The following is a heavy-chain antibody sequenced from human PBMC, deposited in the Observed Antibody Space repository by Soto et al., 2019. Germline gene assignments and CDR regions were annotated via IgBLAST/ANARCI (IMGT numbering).Heavy chain of an antibody. CDR3: ARTCDSSENWFNP. J-gene: IGHJ5*02. Sequence: SETLSLTCAVSGYSISSGYYWGWIRHPPGKGLEWIGSIYHSGSTYYNPSLKSRVTISVDTYKNQFSLKLSSLTAADTAVYYCARTCDSSENWFNPWGQGPLVTVSS. V-gene: IGHV4-38-2*01. D-gene: IGHD3-22*01. CDR2: IYHSGST. CDR1: GYSISSGYY.